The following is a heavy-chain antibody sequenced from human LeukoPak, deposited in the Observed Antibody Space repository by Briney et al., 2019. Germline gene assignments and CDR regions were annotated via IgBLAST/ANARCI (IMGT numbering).Heavy chain of an antibody. CDR3: TSEVGGYKRQRGICDY. Sequence: GGSLRLSCAASGFNVSSNYMSSVRQAPGKGLEWVSVIYSGGSTYYADSVKGRFTISRDNSKNTLYLQMNSLRAEDTAVYYCTSEVGGYKRQRGICDYWGQETLVTVSS. D-gene: IGHD5-24*01. CDR2: IYSGGST. CDR1: GFNVSSNY. J-gene: IGHJ4*02. V-gene: IGHV3-66*02.